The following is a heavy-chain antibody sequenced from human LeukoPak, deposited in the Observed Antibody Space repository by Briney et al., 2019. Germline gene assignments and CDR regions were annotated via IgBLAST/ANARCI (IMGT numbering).Heavy chain of an antibody. Sequence: PSETLSLTCAVYGGSFSGYYWSWIRQPPGKGLEWIGYIYYSGSTNYNPSLKSRVTISVDTSKNQFSLKLSSVTAADTAVYYCATTGIAAAGTRAIGYWGQGTLVTVSS. J-gene: IGHJ4*02. D-gene: IGHD6-13*01. CDR1: GGSFSGYY. CDR3: ATTGIAAAGTRAIGY. CDR2: IYYSGST. V-gene: IGHV4-59*12.